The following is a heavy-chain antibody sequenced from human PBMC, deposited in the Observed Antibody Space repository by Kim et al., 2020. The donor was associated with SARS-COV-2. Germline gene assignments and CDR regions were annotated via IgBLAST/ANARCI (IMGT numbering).Heavy chain of an antibody. D-gene: IGHD6-19*01. CDR2: AYYSGNT. CDR1: GGSLSSSSYY. CDR3: SSHPRYSRGWYVAFYDYDMDV. V-gene: IGHV4-39*01. Sequence: SETLSLTCTVSGGSLSSSSYYWGWIRQPPGKGLEWIGTAYYSGNTYYNPSLKSRVTISVDTSKNRFSLKLGSVTAADTAVYYCSSHPRYSRGWYVAFYDYDMDVGGKGTTVTVSS. J-gene: IGHJ6*03.